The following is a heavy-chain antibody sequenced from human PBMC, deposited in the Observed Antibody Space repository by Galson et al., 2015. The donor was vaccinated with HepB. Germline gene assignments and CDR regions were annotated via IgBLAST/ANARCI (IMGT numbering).Heavy chain of an antibody. CDR3: ARDGAVAGISHYYYGMDV. CDR1: GFTFSSYG. Sequence: SLRLSCAASGFTFSSYGMHWVRQAPGKGLEWVAVIWYDGSNKYYADSVKGQFTISRDNSKNTLYLQMNSLRAEDTAVYYCARDGAVAGISHYYYGMDVWGQGTTVTVSS. CDR2: IWYDGSNK. V-gene: IGHV3-33*01. J-gene: IGHJ6*02. D-gene: IGHD6-19*01.